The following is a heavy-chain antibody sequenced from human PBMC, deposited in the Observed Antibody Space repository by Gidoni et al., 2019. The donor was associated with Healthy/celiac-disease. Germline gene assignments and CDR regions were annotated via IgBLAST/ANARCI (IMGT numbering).Heavy chain of an antibody. D-gene: IGHD2-15*01. J-gene: IGHJ4*02. CDR2: ISSSSSTI. CDR3: AREGYYFDY. V-gene: IGHV3-48*04. Sequence: EVQLVESGGGLVQPGGSLRLSCAASGFTFSSYSMNWVRQAPGKGLELVSYISSSSSTIYYADSVKGRFTISRDNAKNSLYLQMNSLRAEDTAVYYCAREGYYFDYWGQGTLVTVSS. CDR1: GFTFSSYS.